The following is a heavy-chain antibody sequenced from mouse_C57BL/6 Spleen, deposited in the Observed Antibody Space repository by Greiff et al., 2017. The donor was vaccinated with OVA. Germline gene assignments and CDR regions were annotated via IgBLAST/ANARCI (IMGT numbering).Heavy chain of an antibody. D-gene: IGHD1-1*01. CDR2: ISYDGSN. J-gene: IGHJ2*01. V-gene: IGHV3-6*01. CDR3: ARDRDMGVYYYGSSYDFDY. Sequence: EVQLVESGPGLVKPSQSLSLTCSVTGYSITSGYYWNWIRQFPGNKLEWMGSISYDGSNNYNPTLKNRISITRDTSKNQFFLKLNSVTTEDTATYYCARDRDMGVYYYGSSYDFDYWGQGTTLTVSS. CDR1: GYSITSGYY.